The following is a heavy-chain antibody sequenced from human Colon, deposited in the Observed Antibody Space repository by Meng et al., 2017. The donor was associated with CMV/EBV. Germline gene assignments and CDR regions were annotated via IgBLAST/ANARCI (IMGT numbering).Heavy chain of an antibody. CDR1: GASISTTEW. J-gene: IGHJ4*02. V-gene: IGHV4-4*02. Sequence: SETLSLTCRVSGASISTTEWWSWVRQTPERGLEWIGEIHYSGKTNYNPSLERRVTISVDKSENRFSLHLTSVTAADTAVYYCAHQISEVYAHSFWGQGTLVTVSS. CDR2: IHYSGKT. D-gene: IGHD2-8*01. CDR3: AHQISEVYAHSF.